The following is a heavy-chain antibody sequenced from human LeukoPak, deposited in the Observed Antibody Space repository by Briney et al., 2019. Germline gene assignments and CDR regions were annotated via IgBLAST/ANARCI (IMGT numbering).Heavy chain of an antibody. CDR3: ARVMHDYGGNGYYFDY. J-gene: IGHJ4*02. Sequence: ETLSLTCTVSEGSISSFYWSWIRQPPGKGLEWVSVIYSGGSTYYADSVKGRFTISRDNSKNTLYLQMNSLRAEDTAVYYCARVMHDYGGNGYYFDYWGQGTLVTVSS. D-gene: IGHD4-23*01. CDR2: IYSGGST. V-gene: IGHV3-53*01. CDR1: EGSISSFY.